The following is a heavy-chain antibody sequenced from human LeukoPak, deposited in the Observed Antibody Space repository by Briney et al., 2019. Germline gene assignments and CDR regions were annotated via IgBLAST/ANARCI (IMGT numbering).Heavy chain of an antibody. Sequence: ASVKVSCKASGGTFSSYAISWVRQAPGQGLEWMGIINPSGGSTSYAQKFQGRVTMTRDTSTSTVYMELSSLRSEDTAVYYCARGGYSYGYSNWYFDLWGRGTLVTVSS. V-gene: IGHV1-46*01. CDR1: GGTFSSYA. D-gene: IGHD5-18*01. CDR3: ARGGYSYGYSNWYFDL. CDR2: INPSGGST. J-gene: IGHJ2*01.